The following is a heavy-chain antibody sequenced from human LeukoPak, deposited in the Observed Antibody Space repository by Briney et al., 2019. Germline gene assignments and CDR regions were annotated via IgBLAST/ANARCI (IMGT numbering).Heavy chain of an antibody. CDR3: ATREAVLGYFDY. Sequence: SETLSLTCTVSGGSISSYYWSWIRQPPGKGLEWIGYIYYSGTTNYNSSLKSRVTISVDTSKNQFSLKLSSVTAADTAVYYCATREAVLGYFDYWGQGTLVTVSS. CDR1: GGSISSYY. V-gene: IGHV4-59*01. D-gene: IGHD1-26*01. CDR2: IYYSGTT. J-gene: IGHJ4*02.